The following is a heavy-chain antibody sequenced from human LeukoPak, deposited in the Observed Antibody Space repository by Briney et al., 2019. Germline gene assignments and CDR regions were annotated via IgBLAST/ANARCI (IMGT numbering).Heavy chain of an antibody. D-gene: IGHD3-10*01. V-gene: IGHV4-34*01. CDR2: INHSGST. Sequence: PSETLSLTCAVYGGSFSGYYWSWTRQPPGKGLEWIGEINHSGSTNYNPSLKSRVTISVDTSKNQFSLKLSSVTAADTAVYYCARAGSGSPVDYWGQGTLVTVSS. CDR1: GGSFSGYY. J-gene: IGHJ4*02. CDR3: ARAGSGSPVDY.